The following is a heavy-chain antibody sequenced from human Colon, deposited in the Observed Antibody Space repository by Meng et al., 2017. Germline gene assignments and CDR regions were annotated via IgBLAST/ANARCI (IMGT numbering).Heavy chain of an antibody. V-gene: IGHV4-4*02. J-gene: IGHJ4*02. CDR2: VYHRGNT. Sequence: VQPQEPGPGLGKPSGTLSLPGTVSGGTLGGDIWWSWVRQPPGKGLGWIGEVYHRGNTNYNPSLKSRVDISVDKSKNQFYLSLFSVTAADTAVYYCGRDQGRELINHWGQGTLVTVS. CDR1: GGTLGGDIW. D-gene: IGHD1-7*01. CDR3: GRDQGRELINH.